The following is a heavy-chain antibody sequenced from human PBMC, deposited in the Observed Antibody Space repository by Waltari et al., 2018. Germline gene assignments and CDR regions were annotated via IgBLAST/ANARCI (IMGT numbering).Heavy chain of an antibody. V-gene: IGHV4-61*02. J-gene: IGHJ6*03. CDR1: GGSISSGSYY. Sequence: QVQLQESGPGLVKPSQTLSLTCTVSGGSISSGSYYWSWIRQPAGKGLEWIGRIYTSGGTTYNPSLKSRVTISVDTSKNQFSLKLSSVTAADTAVYYCARTPYCSSTSCPYYYYMDVWGKGTTVTVSS. D-gene: IGHD2-2*01. CDR2: IYTSGGT. CDR3: ARTPYCSSTSCPYYYYMDV.